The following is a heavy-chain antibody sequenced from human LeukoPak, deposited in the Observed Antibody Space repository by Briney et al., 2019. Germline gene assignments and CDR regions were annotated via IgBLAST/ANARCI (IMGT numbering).Heavy chain of an antibody. Sequence: PSETLSLTCTVSGGSVSSDSYYWTWVRQPPGEGLEWIGYIDYSGSTNYNPSLKSRVTMSVATSKNQFPLKLSSVTAADTAVYSCARDRGTTWAYYFDYWGQGTLVTVSS. CDR1: GGSVSSDSYY. J-gene: IGHJ4*02. CDR3: ARDRGTTWAYYFDY. D-gene: IGHD1-1*01. V-gene: IGHV4-61*01. CDR2: IDYSGST.